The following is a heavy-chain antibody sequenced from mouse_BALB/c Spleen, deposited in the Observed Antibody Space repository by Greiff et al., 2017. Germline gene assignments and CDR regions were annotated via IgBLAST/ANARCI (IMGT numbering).Heavy chain of an antibody. V-gene: IGHV1-18*01. CDR3: ARRSVDYGDDSAWFAY. CDR2: IIPNNGGT. CDR1: GYTFTEYT. J-gene: IGHJ3*01. Sequence: VQLQQSGPELVKPGASVKISCKTSGYTFTEYTMHWVKQSHGKSLEWIGGIIPNNGGTSYNQKFKGKATLTVDKSSSTAYMQLRSLTSEDSAVYFYARRSVDYGDDSAWFAYWGQGTLVTVSA. D-gene: IGHD2-14*01.